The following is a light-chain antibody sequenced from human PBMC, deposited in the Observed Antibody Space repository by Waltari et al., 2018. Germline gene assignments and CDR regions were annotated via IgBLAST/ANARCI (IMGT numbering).Light chain of an antibody. CDR2: DAS. Sequence: DIQMTQSPSTLSPSAGDTVTITCRASQSISDYLAWYQQKPGKAPKLLIYDASTLKNGVPSRFSGSVSGTEFTLTISSLQPDDFATYYCQHYSGFSSRTFGQGTKVDIK. CDR1: QSISDY. J-gene: IGKJ1*01. CDR3: QHYSGFSSRT. V-gene: IGKV1-5*01.